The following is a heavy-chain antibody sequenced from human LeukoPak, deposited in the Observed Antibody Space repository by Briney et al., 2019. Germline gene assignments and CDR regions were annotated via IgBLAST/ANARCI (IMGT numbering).Heavy chain of an antibody. D-gene: IGHD2-21*01. Sequence: GGSLRLSCVAYGFTFSSFSMSWVRQAPGKGLEWVSGVSNSGVTTYYADSVKGRFTISRDNAKNTLFLQMNSLRAEDTAVHYCVKGIASHDFFSRGEWGQGTLVTVSS. J-gene: IGHJ4*02. CDR1: GFTFSSFS. V-gene: IGHV3-23*01. CDR2: VSNSGVTT. CDR3: VKGIASHDFFSRGE.